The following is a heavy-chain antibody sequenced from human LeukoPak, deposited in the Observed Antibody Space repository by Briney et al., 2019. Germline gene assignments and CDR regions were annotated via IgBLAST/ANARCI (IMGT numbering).Heavy chain of an antibody. CDR3: ARIPFPLYGGGIDP. CDR1: GFSLSTSGMC. CDR2: IDWDDDK. V-gene: IGHV2-70*11. J-gene: IGHJ5*02. D-gene: IGHD4-23*01. Sequence: SGPALVKPTQTLTLTCTFAGFSLSTSGMCVSWIRQPPGKALEWLARIDWDDDKYYSTSLKTRLTISKDTSKNQVVLTMTNMDPVDTATYYCARIPFPLYGGGIDPWGQGTLVTVSS.